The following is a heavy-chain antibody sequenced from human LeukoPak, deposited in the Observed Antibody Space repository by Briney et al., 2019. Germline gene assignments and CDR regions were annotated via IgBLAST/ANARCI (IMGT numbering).Heavy chain of an antibody. D-gene: IGHD5-18*01. J-gene: IGHJ4*02. CDR2: IKSTTDGGTT. CDR3: TTEYYSNGYNN. CDR1: GFTFNSAW. Sequence: GGSLRLSCAASGFTFNSAWMNWVRQAPGKGLEWVGRIKSTTDGGTTDYAAPVKGRFTISRDDSKNTLYLQTNSLKTEDTAVYYCTTEYYSNGYNNWGRGTLVIVSS. V-gene: IGHV3-15*01.